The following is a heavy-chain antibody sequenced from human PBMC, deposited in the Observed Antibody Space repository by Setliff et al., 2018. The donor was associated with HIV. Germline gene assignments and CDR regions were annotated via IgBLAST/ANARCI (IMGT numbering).Heavy chain of an antibody. CDR1: GYTFTSYD. Sequence: ASVKVSCKASGYTFTSYDINGVRQATGQGLEWMGWMNPNSGNTGYAQKFQGRVTMTRNTSISTAYMELSSLRSEDTAVYYCAREYKAPEWLPTVVDYYYYGMDVWGQGTTVTVSS. CDR3: AREYKAPEWLPTVVDYYYYGMDV. CDR2: MNPNSGNT. D-gene: IGHD3-3*01. J-gene: IGHJ6*02. V-gene: IGHV1-8*02.